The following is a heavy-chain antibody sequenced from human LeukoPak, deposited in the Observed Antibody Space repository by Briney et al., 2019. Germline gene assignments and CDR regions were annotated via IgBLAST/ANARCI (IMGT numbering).Heavy chain of an antibody. J-gene: IGHJ4*02. CDR2: ISNGGTTT. D-gene: IGHD6-25*01. CDR1: GFTFSDNY. Sequence: GWSVRLSCAASGFTFSDNYMSWIRQAPGKGLEWVSYISNGGTTTKYADSVEGRFTISRDNAKNFLYLQMNSLRAEDTAVYFCASEPRLLDHWGQGTLVPVSS. V-gene: IGHV3-11*04. CDR3: ASEPRLLDH.